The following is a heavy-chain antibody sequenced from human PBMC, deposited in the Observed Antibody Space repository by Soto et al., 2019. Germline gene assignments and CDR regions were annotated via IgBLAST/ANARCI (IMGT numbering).Heavy chain of an antibody. D-gene: IGHD5-12*01. V-gene: IGHV3-30*18. Sequence: PGGSLRLSCAASGFTFSSYGMHWVRQAPGKGLEWVAVISYDGSNKHYADSVKGRFTISRDNSKNTLYLQMNSLRAEDTAVYYCAKDQEMATIYYFDYWGQGTLVTVSS. CDR2: ISYDGSNK. J-gene: IGHJ4*02. CDR3: AKDQEMATIYYFDY. CDR1: GFTFSSYG.